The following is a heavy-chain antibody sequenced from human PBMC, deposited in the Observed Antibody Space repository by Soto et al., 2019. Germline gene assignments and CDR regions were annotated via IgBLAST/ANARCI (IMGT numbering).Heavy chain of an antibody. CDR3: ARSPGGYYID. CDR2: INTDGSST. Sequence: GGSLRLSCAASGFTVSSNYMSWVRQGPGKGLVWVSRINTDGSSTNYADSVKGRFTISRDNAKNTVHLQMNSLRAEDTAVYYCARSPGGYYIDWGQGTMVTVSS. D-gene: IGHD3-9*01. CDR1: GFTVSSNY. J-gene: IGHJ3*01. V-gene: IGHV3-74*01.